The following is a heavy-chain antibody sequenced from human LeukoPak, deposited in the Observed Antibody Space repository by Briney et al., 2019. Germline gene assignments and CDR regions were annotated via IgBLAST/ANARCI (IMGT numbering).Heavy chain of an antibody. Sequence: GESLKISCKGSGYSLTSYWIGWVRQMPGKGLEWMGIIYPGDSDTRYSPSFQGQVTISADKSISTAYLQWSSLKASDTAMYYCARQGITMVRGVIITDNWFDPWGQGTLVTASS. V-gene: IGHV5-51*01. J-gene: IGHJ5*02. D-gene: IGHD3-10*01. CDR1: GYSLTSYW. CDR2: IYPGDSDT. CDR3: ARQGITMVRGVIITDNWFDP.